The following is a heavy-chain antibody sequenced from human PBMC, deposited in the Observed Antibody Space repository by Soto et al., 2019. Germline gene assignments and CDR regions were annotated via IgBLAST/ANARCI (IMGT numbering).Heavy chain of an antibody. CDR2: IYYSGST. Sequence: SETLSLTCTVSGGSVSSGSYYWIWIRQAPGKGLEWIGYIYYSGSTNYNPSLKSRVTISVDTSKNQFSLKLSSVTAADTAVYYCASIYDFWSGHPSAYGMDVWGQGTTVTVSS. J-gene: IGHJ6*02. CDR1: GGSVSSGSYY. D-gene: IGHD3-3*01. CDR3: ASIYDFWSGHPSAYGMDV. V-gene: IGHV4-61*01.